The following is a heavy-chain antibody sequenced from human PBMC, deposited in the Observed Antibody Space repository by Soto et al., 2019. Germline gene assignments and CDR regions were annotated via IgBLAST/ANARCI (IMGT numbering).Heavy chain of an antibody. D-gene: IGHD5-12*01. J-gene: IGHJ3*02. V-gene: IGHV4-30-2*01. CDR3: ARQREWLRFFNAFDI. Sequence: PSETLSLTCAVSGGSISSGGYSWSWIRQPPGKGLEWIGYIYHSGSTYYNPSLKSRVTISVDRSKNQFSLKLSSVTAADTAVYYCARQREWLRFFNAFDIWGQGTMVTVSS. CDR1: GGSISSGGYS. CDR2: IYHSGST.